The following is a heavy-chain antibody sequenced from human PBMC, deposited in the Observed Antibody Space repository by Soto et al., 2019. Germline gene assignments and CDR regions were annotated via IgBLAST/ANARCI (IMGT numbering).Heavy chain of an antibody. CDR1: GGTFSSYS. CDR2: IIPIFGTA. Sequence: SVKVSCKASGGTFSSYSISWVRQAPGQGLEWMGGIIPIFGTANYAQKFQGRVTITADESTGTAYMELSSLRSEDTAVYYCARWGGGSGSGGSCCGWFDPWGQGTLVTVSS. CDR3: ARWGGGSGSGGSCCGWFDP. J-gene: IGHJ5*02. D-gene: IGHD2-15*01. V-gene: IGHV1-69*13.